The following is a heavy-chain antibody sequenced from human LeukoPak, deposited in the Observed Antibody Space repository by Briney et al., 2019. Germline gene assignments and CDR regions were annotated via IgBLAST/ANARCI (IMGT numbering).Heavy chain of an antibody. Sequence: SETLSLTCAVYGGSFSGYYWSWIRQPPGKGLEWIGEINHSGSTNYNPSLKSRVTISVDTSKNQFSLKRSSVTAADTAVYYCARGSVNYCSSTSCSGAFDIWGQGTMVTVSS. CDR2: INHSGST. J-gene: IGHJ3*02. D-gene: IGHD2-2*01. V-gene: IGHV4-34*01. CDR3: ARGSVNYCSSTSCSGAFDI. CDR1: GGSFSGYY.